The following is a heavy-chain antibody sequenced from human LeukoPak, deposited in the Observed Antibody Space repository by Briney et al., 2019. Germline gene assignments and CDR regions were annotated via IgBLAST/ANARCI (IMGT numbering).Heavy chain of an antibody. Sequence: GGSLRLSCAASGFTFDDYAMHWVRQAPGKGLEWVSGISWNSGSIGYADSVKGRFTISRDNAKNSLYLQMNSLRAEDTALYYCAKDHGSGWTRAGVWFDPWGQGTLVTVSS. CDR3: AKDHGSGWTRAGVWFDP. CDR1: GFTFDDYA. CDR2: ISWNSGSI. D-gene: IGHD6-19*01. V-gene: IGHV3-9*01. J-gene: IGHJ5*02.